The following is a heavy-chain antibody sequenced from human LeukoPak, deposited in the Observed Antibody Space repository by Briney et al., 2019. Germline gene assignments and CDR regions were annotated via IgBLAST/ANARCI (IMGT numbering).Heavy chain of an antibody. CDR1: GGSFSGYY. Sequence: SETLSLTCAVYGGSFSGYYWSWIRQPPGKGLEWIGEINHSGSTNYNPSLESRVTLSVDTSKNRFSLKLSSVTAADTAVYYCARRVLLWFGESQYYFDYWGHGTLVTVSS. CDR2: INHSGST. D-gene: IGHD3-10*01. CDR3: ARRVLLWFGESQYYFDY. V-gene: IGHV4-34*01. J-gene: IGHJ4*01.